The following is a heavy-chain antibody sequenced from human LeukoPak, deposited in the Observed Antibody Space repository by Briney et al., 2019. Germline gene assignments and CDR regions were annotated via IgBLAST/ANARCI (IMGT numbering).Heavy chain of an antibody. Sequence: SETLSLTCTVSGGSISSGDYYWSWIRQPLGKGLEWIGYIYYSGSTYYNPSLKSRVTISVDTSKNQFSLKLSSVTAADTAVYYCARDAEIWGSYRLPLWGQGTLVTVSS. J-gene: IGHJ4*02. CDR2: IYYSGST. V-gene: IGHV4-30-4*01. CDR3: ARDAEIWGSYRLPL. D-gene: IGHD3-16*02. CDR1: GGSISSGDYY.